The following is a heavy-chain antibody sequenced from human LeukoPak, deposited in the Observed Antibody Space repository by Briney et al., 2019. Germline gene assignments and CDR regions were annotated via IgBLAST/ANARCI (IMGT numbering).Heavy chain of an antibody. CDR3: ARHPVAGTY. J-gene: IGHJ4*02. CDR2: IYSGGST. Sequence: GGSLRLSCAASGFTFSSYEFNWVRQAPGKGLEWVSVIYSGGSTFYADSVKGRFTISRDNSKNTLYLQMNNLRAEDTAVYYCARHPVAGTYWGQGTLVTVSS. D-gene: IGHD6-19*01. V-gene: IGHV3-53*01. CDR1: GFTFSSYE.